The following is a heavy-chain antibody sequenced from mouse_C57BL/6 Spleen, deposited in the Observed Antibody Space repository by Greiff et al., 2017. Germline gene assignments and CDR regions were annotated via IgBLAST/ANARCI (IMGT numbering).Heavy chain of an antibody. J-gene: IGHJ3*01. CDR2: ISNGGGST. CDR3: ARGGLYDGYPPFAY. D-gene: IGHD2-3*01. CDR1: GFTFSDYY. V-gene: IGHV5-12*01. Sequence: EVQRVESGGGLVQPGGSLKLSCAASGFTFSDYYMYWVRQTPEKRLEWVAYISNGGGSTYYPDTVKGRFTISRDNAKNTLYLQMSRLKSEDTAMYYCARGGLYDGYPPFAYWGQGTLVTVSA.